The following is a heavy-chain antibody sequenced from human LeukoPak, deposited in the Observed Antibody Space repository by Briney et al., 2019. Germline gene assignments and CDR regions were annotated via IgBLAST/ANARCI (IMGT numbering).Heavy chain of an antibody. J-gene: IGHJ4*02. CDR1: GYTFTSYA. CDR2: INAGNGNT. D-gene: IGHD2-8*02. V-gene: IGHV1-3*01. CDR3: VRAPATNEWRCMDY. Sequence: ASVKVSCKASGYTFTSYAMHWVRQAPGQRLEWMGWINAGNGNTKYSQKFQGRVTITRDTSASTAYMELSSLRAEDTGVYYCVRAPATNEWRCMDYWGQGTLVTVSS.